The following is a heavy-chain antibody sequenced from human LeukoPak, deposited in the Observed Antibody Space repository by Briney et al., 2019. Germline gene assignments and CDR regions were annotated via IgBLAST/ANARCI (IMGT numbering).Heavy chain of an antibody. CDR3: ARLRFLEWLPHPFEY. CDR1: GGSISSYY. Sequence: PSETLSLTCTVSGGSISSYYWSWIRQPPGKGLEWIGYIYYSGSTNYNPSLKSRVTISVDTSKNQFSLKLSSVTAADTAVYYCARLRFLEWLPHPFEYWGQGTLVTVSS. D-gene: IGHD3-3*01. J-gene: IGHJ4*02. V-gene: IGHV4-59*12. CDR2: IYYSGST.